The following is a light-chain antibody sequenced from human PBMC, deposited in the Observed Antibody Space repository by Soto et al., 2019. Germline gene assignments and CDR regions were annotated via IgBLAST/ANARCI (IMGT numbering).Light chain of an antibody. CDR2: DAS. J-gene: IGKJ3*01. CDR1: QSINSW. V-gene: IGKV1-5*01. Sequence: DIQMTQSPSTLSASVGCRFTITCRASQSINSWLAWYQQKPGKAPKLLIYDASSLQSGVPSRLRGTAYGTDFTLTINSMKNEDFETYYCQQFNNWPVTFGPGTQVDI. CDR3: QQFNNWPVT.